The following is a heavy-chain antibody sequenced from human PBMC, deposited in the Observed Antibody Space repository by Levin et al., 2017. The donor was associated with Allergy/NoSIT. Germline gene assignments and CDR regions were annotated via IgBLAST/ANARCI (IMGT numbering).Heavy chain of an antibody. CDR2: ISWNSGSI. CDR3: ARDNIGLPDAFDI. CDR1: GFTFDDYA. Sequence: HRGESLKISCAASGFTFDDYAMHWVRQAPGKGLEWVSGISWNSGSIGYADSVKGRFTISRDNAKNSLYLQMNSLRTEDTALYYCARDNIGLPDAFDIWGQGTMVIVSS. V-gene: IGHV3-9*01. D-gene: IGHD3-10*01. J-gene: IGHJ3*02.